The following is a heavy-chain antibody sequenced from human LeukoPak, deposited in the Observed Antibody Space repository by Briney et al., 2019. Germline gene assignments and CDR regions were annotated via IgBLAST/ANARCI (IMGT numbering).Heavy chain of an antibody. V-gene: IGHV3-30*02. D-gene: IGHD3-22*01. CDR2: IRYDGSNK. J-gene: IGHJ4*02. CDR3: AKDSYDSSGYPFDY. CDR1: GFTFSSYG. Sequence: PGGSLRLSCAASGFTFSSYGMHWVRQAPGKGLEWVAFIRYDGSNKYYADSVKGRFTISRDNSKNTLYLQMNSLRAEDTAVYYCAKDSYDSSGYPFDYWGQGTLVTVSS.